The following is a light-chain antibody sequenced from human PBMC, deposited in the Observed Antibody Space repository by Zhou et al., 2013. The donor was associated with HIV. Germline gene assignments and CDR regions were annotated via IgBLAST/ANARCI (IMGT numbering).Light chain of an antibody. CDR1: QGIRNY. CDR3: QKYNTAPPT. Sequence: DIQMTQSPSSLSASVGDRVTITCRASQGIRNYVAWYQQKPGKVPKVLIYAASTLQSGVPPRFSGSGSTTDFTLTISSLQPEDVATYYCQKYNTAPPTFGGGTKVEI. J-gene: IGKJ4*01. CDR2: AAS. V-gene: IGKV1-27*01.